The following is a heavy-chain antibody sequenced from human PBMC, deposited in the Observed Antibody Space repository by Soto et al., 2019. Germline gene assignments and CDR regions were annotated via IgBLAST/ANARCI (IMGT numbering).Heavy chain of an antibody. J-gene: IGHJ4*02. V-gene: IGHV3-11*06. CDR2: IRLGGGST. Sequence: GGSLRLSCEASGFIFRDYYMSWIRQSPGKGLEWVSFIRLGGGSTDYADSVKGRFTISRDNAKSSLYLQMNSLRADDTAVYYCARGRMGLNYFDFWGQGTLVTVSS. D-gene: IGHD1-26*01. CDR1: GFIFRDYY. CDR3: ARGRMGLNYFDF.